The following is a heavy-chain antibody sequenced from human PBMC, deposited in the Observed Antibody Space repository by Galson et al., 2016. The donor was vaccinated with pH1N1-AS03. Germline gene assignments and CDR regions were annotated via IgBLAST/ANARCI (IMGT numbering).Heavy chain of an antibody. Sequence: SVKVSCKASGGTFSSYAISWVRQAPGQGLDWMGGIIASVGITSYAQKFQGRVNIPTDESTSAAYMELSSLRSEDTAVYYCANRDYGFDSWGQGTLVTVSS. V-gene: IGHV1-69*05. CDR3: ANRDYGFDS. D-gene: IGHD4-17*01. CDR2: IIASVGIT. CDR1: GGTFSSYA. J-gene: IGHJ4*02.